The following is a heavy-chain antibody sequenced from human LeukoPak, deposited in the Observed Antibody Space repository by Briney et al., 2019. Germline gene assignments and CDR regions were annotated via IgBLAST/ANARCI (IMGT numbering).Heavy chain of an antibody. CDR2: ISGSGDST. CDR3: AKAGSGTYVRYYFDY. J-gene: IGHJ4*02. Sequence: PGGSLRLSCAASGFIFSSYAMSWVRQAPGKGLEWVSVISGSGDSTNYADSVKGRFTISRDNSKNTLYLQINSLRAEDTAVYYCAKAGSGTYVRYYFDYWGQGTLVTVSS. CDR1: GFIFSSYA. V-gene: IGHV3-23*01. D-gene: IGHD1-26*01.